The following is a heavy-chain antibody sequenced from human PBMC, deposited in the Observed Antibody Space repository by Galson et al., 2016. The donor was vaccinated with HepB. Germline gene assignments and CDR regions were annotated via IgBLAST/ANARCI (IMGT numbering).Heavy chain of an antibody. Sequence: SLRLSCAASGFTFSSYAMTWVRQAPGKGLEWVSGIRHSGGRTYYADSVNGRFTISRDNSKNMLYMQVNSLRAEDTAVYYCAKGGLRWYHNFNCWGQGTLVTVSS. CDR2: IRHSGGRT. V-gene: IGHV3-23*01. J-gene: IGHJ4*02. CDR1: GFTFSSYA. D-gene: IGHD4-23*01. CDR3: AKGGLRWYHNFNC.